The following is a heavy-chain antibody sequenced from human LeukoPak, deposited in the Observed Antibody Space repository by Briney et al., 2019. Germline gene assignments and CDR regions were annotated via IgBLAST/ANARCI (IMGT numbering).Heavy chain of an antibody. D-gene: IGHD6-19*01. CDR2: IYYTGST. V-gene: IGHV4-39*01. Sequence: RPSETLSLTCAVSSASISGSGYYLGWIRQPPGKGLEWIGNIYYTGSTYYNASLQSRVTISIDMSKNQFSLRLSSVTAADTAMYYCVKSGGYGLIDYWGQETLVTVSS. CDR3: VKSGGYGLIDY. CDR1: SASISGSGYY. J-gene: IGHJ4*02.